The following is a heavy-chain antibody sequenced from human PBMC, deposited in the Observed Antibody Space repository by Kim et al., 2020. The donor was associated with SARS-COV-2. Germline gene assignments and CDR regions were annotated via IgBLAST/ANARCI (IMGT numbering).Heavy chain of an antibody. V-gene: IGHV3-74*01. Sequence: STSYADSVKGRFTTSRDNAKNTLYLQMNSLRAEDTAVYYCARCGSSSCYGWGQGTLVTVST. CDR2: ST. J-gene: IGHJ4*02. D-gene: IGHD2-2*01. CDR3: ARCGSSSCYG.